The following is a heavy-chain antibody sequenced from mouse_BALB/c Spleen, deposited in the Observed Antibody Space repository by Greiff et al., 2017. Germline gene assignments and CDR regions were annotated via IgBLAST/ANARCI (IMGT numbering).Heavy chain of an antibody. CDR2: INPGSGGT. CDR3: ARWGYGSSYAMDY. V-gene: IGHV1-54*03. CDR1: GYAFTNYL. Sequence: VQLKESGAELVRPGTSVKVSCKASGYAFTNYLIEWVKQRPGQGLEWIGVINPGSGGTNYNEKFKGKATLTADKSSSTAYMQLSSLTSDDSAVYFCARWGYGSSYAMDYWGQGTSVTVSS. J-gene: IGHJ4*01. D-gene: IGHD1-1*01.